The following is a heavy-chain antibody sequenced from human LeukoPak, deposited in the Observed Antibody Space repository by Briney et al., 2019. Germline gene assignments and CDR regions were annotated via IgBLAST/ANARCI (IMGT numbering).Heavy chain of an antibody. CDR3: ARERIAVAGEFDY. Sequence: GGSLRLSCEAPGSTFSSYARHGAGQPQAKGREGVAVIWYDGSNKYYADSVKGRFTISRDNSKNTLYLQMNSLRAEDTAVYYCARERIAVAGEFDYWGQGTLVTVSS. V-gene: IGHV3-33*08. J-gene: IGHJ4*02. D-gene: IGHD6-19*01. CDR2: IWYDGSNK. CDR1: GSTFSSYA.